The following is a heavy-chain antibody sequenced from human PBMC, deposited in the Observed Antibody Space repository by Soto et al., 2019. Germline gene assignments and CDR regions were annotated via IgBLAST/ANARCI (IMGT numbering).Heavy chain of an antibody. CDR1: GGSISSYY. CDR2: IYYSAST. J-gene: IGHJ3*02. Sequence: SETLSLTCTVSGGSISSYYWSWIRQPPGKGLEWIGYIYYSASTNYNPSPKSRVTISVDTSKNQFSLKLSSVTAADTAVYYCARLGYCGGDCLDAFDIWGQGTMVTVSS. CDR3: ARLGYCGGDCLDAFDI. V-gene: IGHV4-59*01. D-gene: IGHD2-21*02.